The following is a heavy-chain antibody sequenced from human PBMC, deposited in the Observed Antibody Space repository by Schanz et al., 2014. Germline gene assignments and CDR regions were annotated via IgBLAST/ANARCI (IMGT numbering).Heavy chain of an antibody. CDR2: ISSSSSYI. CDR1: GFTFSSYS. V-gene: IGHV3-21*04. Sequence: EGQLAESGGGLVQPGGSLRLSCAASGFTFSSYSMNWVRQAPGKGLEWVSSISSSSSYIYYADSVKGRFTISRDNAKNSLYLQMNSLRAEDTAVFYCAKGMGYCSGGTCYDYYYYGLDVWGQGTTVTVSS. J-gene: IGHJ6*02. CDR3: AKGMGYCSGGTCYDYYYYGLDV. D-gene: IGHD2-15*01.